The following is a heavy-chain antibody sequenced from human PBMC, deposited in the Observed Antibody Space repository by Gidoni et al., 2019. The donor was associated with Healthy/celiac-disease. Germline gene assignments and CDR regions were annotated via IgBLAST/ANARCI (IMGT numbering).Heavy chain of an antibody. Sequence: EVQLVESGGGLVKPGGSLRLSCAASGFTFSRYSMNWVRQAPGKGLEWVSSISSSSSYIYYADSVKGRFTISRDNAKNSLYLQMNSLRAEDTAVYYCARIASSGWYTGYVYYWGQGTLVTVSS. D-gene: IGHD6-19*01. V-gene: IGHV3-21*01. CDR3: ARIASSGWYTGYVYY. CDR1: GFTFSRYS. CDR2: ISSSSSYI. J-gene: IGHJ4*02.